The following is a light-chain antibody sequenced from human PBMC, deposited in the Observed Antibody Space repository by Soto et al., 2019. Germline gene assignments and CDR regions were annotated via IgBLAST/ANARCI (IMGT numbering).Light chain of an antibody. J-gene: IGKJ1*01. V-gene: IGKV3-20*01. CDR2: GAS. CDR1: QSVSSSY. Sequence: IVVTQSPGTLSLSPGERATLSCRASQSVSSSYLAWYQQKPGQAPRLLIYGASSRATGIPDRFSGSGSGTDFTLTISRLEPEDFAVYYCQQYGSSPWTFGQGTQVDIK. CDR3: QQYGSSPWT.